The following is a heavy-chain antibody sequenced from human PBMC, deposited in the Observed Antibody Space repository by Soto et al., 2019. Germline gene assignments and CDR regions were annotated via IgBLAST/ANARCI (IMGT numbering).Heavy chain of an antibody. CDR1: GFTFSSYW. D-gene: IGHD3-3*01. J-gene: IGHJ4*02. Sequence: EVQLVESGGGLVQPGGSLRLSCAASGFTFSSYWMHWVRQAPGKGLVWVSRINSDGSSTSYADSVKGRFTISRDNAKITLYLQMNSLRAEDTAVYYCASYRRFLEWLGNWGQGTLVTVSS. CDR2: INSDGSST. CDR3: ASYRRFLEWLGN. V-gene: IGHV3-74*01.